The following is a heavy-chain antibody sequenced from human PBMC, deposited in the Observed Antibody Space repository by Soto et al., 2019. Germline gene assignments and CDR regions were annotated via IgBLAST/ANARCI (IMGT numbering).Heavy chain of an antibody. J-gene: IGHJ4*02. V-gene: IGHV6-1*01. CDR1: GDSVSSNTVA. CDR3: AGGPGVARNY. D-gene: IGHD5-12*01. Sequence: SQTLSLTCAISGDSVSSNTVAWNWIRQSPSRGLEWLGRTYYRSKWYDDYAESVKSRITINPDTFKNQFSLHLNSVTLEDTAVYYCAGGPGVARNYWGQGTLVTVSS. CDR2: TYYRSKWYD.